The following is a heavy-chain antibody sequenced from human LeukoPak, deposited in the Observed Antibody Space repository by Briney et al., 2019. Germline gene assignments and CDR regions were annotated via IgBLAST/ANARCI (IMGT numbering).Heavy chain of an antibody. CDR3: ARPYSSVPPYYMDV. CDR1: GFTFSSYS. J-gene: IGHJ6*03. V-gene: IGHV3-21*01. D-gene: IGHD6-19*01. Sequence: GGSLRLSCAASGFTFSSYSMNWVRQAPGKGLEWVSSISSSSSYIYYADSVKGRFTISRDNAKNSLYLQMNSLRAEDTAVYYCARPYSSVPPYYMDVWGKGTTVTVSS. CDR2: ISSSSSYI.